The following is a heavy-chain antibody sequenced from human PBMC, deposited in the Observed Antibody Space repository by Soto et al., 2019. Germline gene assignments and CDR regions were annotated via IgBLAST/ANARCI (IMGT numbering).Heavy chain of an antibody. J-gene: IGHJ6*02. CDR1: GDSVSSNSAA. CDR2: TYYRSKWYN. CDR3: ARVRIAVAGTDDYYYGMDV. Sequence: SQPLSLTCAISGDSVSSNSAAWNWIRQSPASGLEWLGRTYYRSKWYNDYAVSVKSRITINPDTSKNQFSLQLNSVTPEDTAVYYCARVRIAVAGTDDYYYGMDVWGQGTTVTVSS. D-gene: IGHD6-19*01. V-gene: IGHV6-1*01.